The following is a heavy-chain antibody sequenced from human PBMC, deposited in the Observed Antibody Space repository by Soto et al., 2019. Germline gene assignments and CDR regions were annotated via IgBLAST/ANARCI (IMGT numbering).Heavy chain of an antibody. J-gene: IGHJ4*02. CDR3: ARLLVPAQFDS. V-gene: IGHV3-7*01. CDR2: IKQDGSEK. CDR1: GFTFSTYW. Sequence: EVQLVESGGGLVQPGGSLRLSCAASGFTFSTYWMSWVRQAPGKGLDWVADIKQDGSEKNYMDSMKGRFTISRDNAKNSLYLQMSSLRAEDTAVYYFARLLVPAQFDSWGQGTLVTVSS. D-gene: IGHD2-2*01.